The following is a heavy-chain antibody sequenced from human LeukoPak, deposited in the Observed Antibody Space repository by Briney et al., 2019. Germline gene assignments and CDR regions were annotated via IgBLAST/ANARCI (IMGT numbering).Heavy chain of an antibody. CDR2: ISYDGSSK. CDR3: ARAPDSSGYYFDY. D-gene: IGHD3-22*01. J-gene: IGHJ4*02. Sequence: PGGSLRLSCAASGFTFSSYAMHWVRQAPGKGLEWVAVISYDGSSKYYADSVKGRFTISRDNSKNTLYLQMNSLRAEDTAVYYCARAPDSSGYYFDYWGQGTLVTVSS. CDR1: GFTFSSYA. V-gene: IGHV3-30*04.